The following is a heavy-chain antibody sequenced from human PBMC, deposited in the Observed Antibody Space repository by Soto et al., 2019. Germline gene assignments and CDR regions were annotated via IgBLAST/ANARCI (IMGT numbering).Heavy chain of an antibody. D-gene: IGHD6-13*01. CDR1: GFSLSTSGVG. CDR3: AHRLTGIWFDT. Sequence: QITLKESGPTLVKPTQTLTLTCTFSGFSLSTSGVGVGWIRQPPGKALEWLTLIYWDDDKRYSPSLKSRLTITQATSKNQVVLRMTNMDPVDTGTYFCAHRLTGIWFDTWGQGTLVTVSS. V-gene: IGHV2-5*02. J-gene: IGHJ5*02. CDR2: IYWDDDK.